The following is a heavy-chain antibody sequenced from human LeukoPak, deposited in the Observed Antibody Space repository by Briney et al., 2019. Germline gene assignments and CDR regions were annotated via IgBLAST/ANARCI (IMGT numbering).Heavy chain of an antibody. V-gene: IGHV4-61*01. J-gene: IGHJ4*02. CDR1: GYSISSGFY. D-gene: IGHD1-26*01. CDR2: IYYSGST. CDR3: ARGGTYYDY. Sequence: SETLSLTCTVSGYSISSGFYWGWIRQPPGKGLEWIGYIYYSGSTNYNPSLKGRVTISVDTSKNQFSLKLSSVTAADTAVYYCARGGTYYDYWGQGTLVTVSS.